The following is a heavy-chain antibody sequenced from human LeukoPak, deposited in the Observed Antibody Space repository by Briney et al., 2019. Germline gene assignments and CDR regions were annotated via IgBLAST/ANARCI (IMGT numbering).Heavy chain of an antibody. J-gene: IGHJ6*02. CDR2: IGTAGDT. D-gene: IGHD7-27*01. V-gene: IGHV3-13*01. CDR1: GFTFSTYD. Sequence: GGSLRLSCVASGFTFSTYDMPWVRQATGKGLEWVSSIGTAGDTYYSGSVRGRFTISRENAKNSLYLQMNSLRAGDTAVYYCARAPSGANWGNYGMDVWGQGTTVTVSS. CDR3: ARAPSGANWGNYGMDV.